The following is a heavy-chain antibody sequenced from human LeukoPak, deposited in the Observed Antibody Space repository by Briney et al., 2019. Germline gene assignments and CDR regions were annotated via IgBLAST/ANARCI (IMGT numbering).Heavy chain of an antibody. V-gene: IGHV4-4*07. D-gene: IGHD6-25*01. CDR2: MSTSGNS. CDR3: ARESGSMRWFDP. J-gene: IGHJ5*02. Sequence: SETLSLTCTVSGGSISGYYWSWNRQPAGKGLEWIGRMSTSGNSNYIPSLVSRVTMSVDTSKNQFSLNLSSVTAADTAVYYCARESGSMRWFDPWGQGTLVTVSS. CDR1: GGSISGYY.